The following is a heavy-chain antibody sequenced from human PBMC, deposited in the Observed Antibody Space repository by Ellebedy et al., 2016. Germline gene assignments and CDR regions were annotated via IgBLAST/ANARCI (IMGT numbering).Heavy chain of an antibody. CDR2: FDPEDGET. V-gene: IGHV1-24*01. Sequence: ASVKVSCKVSGYTLTELSMHWVRQAPGKGLEWMGGFDPEDGETIYAQKFQGRVTMTEDTSTSTAYMELRSLRSDDTAVYYCARVKGEHYDFWSGYYLADAFDIWGQGTMVTVSS. D-gene: IGHD3-3*01. CDR3: ARVKGEHYDFWSGYYLADAFDI. CDR1: GYTLTELS. J-gene: IGHJ3*02.